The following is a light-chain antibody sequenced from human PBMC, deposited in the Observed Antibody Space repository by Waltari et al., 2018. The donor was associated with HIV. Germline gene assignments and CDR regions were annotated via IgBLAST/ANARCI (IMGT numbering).Light chain of an antibody. CDR2: RNN. Sequence: QTGLTHPPSVSRTLRQTATPPCTGNSHNVRHHGTASPQQHKGHPPNLRSYRNNNRPSGISERFSASRSGNTASRTISRLQPEDEAGYYCSAWDSDLTAWMFGGGTKLTVL. J-gene: IGLJ3*02. CDR3: SAWDSDLTAWM. V-gene: IGLV10-54*04. CDR1: SHNVRHHG.